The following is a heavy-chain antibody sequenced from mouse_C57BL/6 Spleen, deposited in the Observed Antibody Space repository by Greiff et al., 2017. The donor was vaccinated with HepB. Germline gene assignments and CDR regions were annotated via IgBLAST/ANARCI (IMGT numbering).Heavy chain of an antibody. J-gene: IGHJ2*01. CDR3: ARRDYCDY. V-gene: IGHV1-4*01. CDR2: INPSSGYT. Sequence: QVHVKQSGAELARPGASVKMSCKASGYTFTSYTMHWVKQRPGQGLEWIGYINPSSGYTKYNQKFKDKATLTADKSSSTAYMQLSSLTSEDSAVYYCARRDYCDYWGQGTTLTVSS. CDR1: GYTFTSYT.